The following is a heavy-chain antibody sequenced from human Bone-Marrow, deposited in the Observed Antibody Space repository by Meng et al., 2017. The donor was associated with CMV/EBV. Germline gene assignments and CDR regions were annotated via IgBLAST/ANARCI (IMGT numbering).Heavy chain of an antibody. CDR2: INPNSGGT. J-gene: IGHJ6*02. CDR3: ASCPPVTIFGVVIIRDCYYGMDV. V-gene: IGHV1-2*02. D-gene: IGHD3-3*01. CDR1: GYTFTGYY. Sequence: ASVKVSCKASGYTFTGYYMHWVRQAPGQGLEWMGWINPNSGGTNYAQKFQGRVTMTRDTSISTAYTELSRLRSDDTAVYYCASCPPVTIFGVVIIRDCYYGMDVWGQGTTVTVSS.